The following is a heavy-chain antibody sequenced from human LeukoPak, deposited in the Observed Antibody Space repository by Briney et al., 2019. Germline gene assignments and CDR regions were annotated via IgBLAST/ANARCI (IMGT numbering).Heavy chain of an antibody. V-gene: IGHV3-30*04. CDR2: ISYDGSNK. CDR1: GFTFSSYA. CDR3: ARGDRYYYDSSGYHVNDY. Sequence: GGSLRLSCAASGFTFSSYAMHWVRQAPGKGLEWVAVISYDGSNKYYADSVKGRFTISRDNSKDTLYLQMISLRAEDTAVYFCARGDRYYYDSSGYHVNDYWGQGTLVIVSS. D-gene: IGHD3-22*01. J-gene: IGHJ4*02.